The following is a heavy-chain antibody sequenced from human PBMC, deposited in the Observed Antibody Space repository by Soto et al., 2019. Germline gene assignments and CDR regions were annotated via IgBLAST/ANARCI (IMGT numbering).Heavy chain of an antibody. Sequence: QVQLVQSGAEVKKPGASVKVSCKASGYTFTSYYMHWVRQAPGQGLEWMGIINPSGGSTSYAQKFQGIVTMTRDTSTITVYMELSRLRSEDTAVYYCARDNPRGMGDFDYWGQGTLVTVSS. V-gene: IGHV1-46*01. J-gene: IGHJ4*02. CDR2: INPSGGST. CDR3: ARDNPRGMGDFDY. D-gene: IGHD3-10*01. CDR1: GYTFTSYY.